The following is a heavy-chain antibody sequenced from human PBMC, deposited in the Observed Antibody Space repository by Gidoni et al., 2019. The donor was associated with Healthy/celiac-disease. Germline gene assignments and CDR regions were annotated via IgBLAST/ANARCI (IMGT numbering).Heavy chain of an antibody. D-gene: IGHD2-21*01. V-gene: IGHV4-59*08. J-gene: IGHJ4*02. CDR1: GGAISIYY. Sequence: QVQLQESGPGLVKPSETLSPTCPVSGGAISIYYWSWIRQPPGKGLEWIGNIYYSGSTNYNPSLKSRVTISVDMSKNQFSLKLISVTAADTAVYYCARHTLLTEALDYWGQGTLVTVSS. CDR2: IYYSGST. CDR3: ARHTLLTEALDY.